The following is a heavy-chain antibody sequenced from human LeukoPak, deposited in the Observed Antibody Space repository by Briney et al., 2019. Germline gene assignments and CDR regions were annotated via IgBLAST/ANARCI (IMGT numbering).Heavy chain of an antibody. CDR3: AREAAGYSSGWPDY. J-gene: IGHJ4*02. CDR2: ISYNGANS. D-gene: IGHD6-19*01. V-gene: IGHV3-23*01. Sequence: GGSLRLSCAASGFTFRDAAMTWVRQAPGKGLEWVSLISYNGANSYYADSVNGRFTISRDNAKNALYLQMNSLRAEDTAVYYCAREAAGYSSGWPDYWGQGTLVTVSS. CDR1: GFTFRDAA.